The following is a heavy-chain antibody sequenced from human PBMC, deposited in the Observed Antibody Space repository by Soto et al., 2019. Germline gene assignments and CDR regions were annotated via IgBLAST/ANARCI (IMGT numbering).Heavy chain of an antibody. V-gene: IGHV4-4*02. D-gene: IGHD3-3*01. Sequence: SETLSLTCAVSGGSISSSNWWSWVRQPPGKGLEWIGEIYHSGSTNYNPSLKSRVTISVDKSKNQFSLKLSSVTAADTAVYYCARHRLTIFGVVIAEFYYYYGMDVWGQGTKVTVSS. CDR2: IYHSGST. J-gene: IGHJ6*02. CDR3: ARHRLTIFGVVIAEFYYYYGMDV. CDR1: GGSISSSNW.